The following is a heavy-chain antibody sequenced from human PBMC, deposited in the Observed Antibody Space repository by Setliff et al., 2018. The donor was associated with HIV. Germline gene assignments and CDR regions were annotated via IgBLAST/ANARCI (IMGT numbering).Heavy chain of an antibody. Sequence: PSETLSLTCAVYGGFFSGYYWSWIRQSPGKGLEWIGEINRSGSTNYNPSLKSRVTISIDTSKNQFSLMLGSMTAADTAVYYCARERLSRLGFDYWGQGTLVTVSS. V-gene: IGHV4-34*01. CDR2: INRSGST. CDR3: ARERLSRLGFDY. J-gene: IGHJ4*02. D-gene: IGHD1-1*01. CDR1: GGFFSGYY.